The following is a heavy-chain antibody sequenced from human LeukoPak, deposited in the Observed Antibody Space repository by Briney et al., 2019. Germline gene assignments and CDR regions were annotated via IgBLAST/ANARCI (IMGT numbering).Heavy chain of an antibody. CDR3: ARDLTSGDYTFDY. D-gene: IGHD4-11*01. J-gene: IGHJ4*02. V-gene: IGHV3-48*02. Sequence: GGSLRLSCAASGFTFRSYAMNWVGQAPGKGLEWVSYISPSSSITYYADSVRGRFTISRDNAKNSLYLQMNSLRDEDTAVYFCARDLTSGDYTFDYWGQGTLVTVSS. CDR1: GFTFRSYA. CDR2: ISPSSSIT.